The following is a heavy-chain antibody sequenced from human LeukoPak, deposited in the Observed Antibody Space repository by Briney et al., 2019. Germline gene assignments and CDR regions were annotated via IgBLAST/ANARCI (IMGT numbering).Heavy chain of an antibody. J-gene: IGHJ4*02. V-gene: IGHV4-39*01. CDR3: ARHDGRSGGTMGALDH. Sequence: SETLSLTCAVYGGSFSGYYWGRIRQSPGKGLEWIGSSYSGGSTYYQNPSLKSRVTISVDTSKNQFLLNVSSVTAADTAVYYCARHDGRSGGTMGALDHWGRGALVIVSS. CDR2: SYSGGST. CDR1: GGSFSGYY. D-gene: IGHD2-15*01.